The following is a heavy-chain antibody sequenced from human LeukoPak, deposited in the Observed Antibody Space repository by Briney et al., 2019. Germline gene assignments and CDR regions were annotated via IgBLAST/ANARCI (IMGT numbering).Heavy chain of an antibody. CDR1: GFTFSSYA. V-gene: IGHV3-23*01. D-gene: IGHD6-13*01. Sequence: GGSLRLSCAASGFTFSSYAMSWVRQAPGKGLEWVSAISGSGGSTYYADSVKGRCTISRDNSKNTLYLQMNSLRSEDTAVYYCAKEAYSSSWLPYFDYWGQGTLVTVSS. J-gene: IGHJ4*02. CDR2: ISGSGGST. CDR3: AKEAYSSSWLPYFDY.